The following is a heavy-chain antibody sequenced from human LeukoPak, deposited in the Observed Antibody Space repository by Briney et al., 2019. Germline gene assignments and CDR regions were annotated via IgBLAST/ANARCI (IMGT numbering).Heavy chain of an antibody. CDR3: ATPKYTNGPLNY. V-gene: IGHV3-53*01. CDR1: GFVVSNNY. D-gene: IGHD2-8*01. Sequence: GGSLRLSCAASGFVVSNNYLSWVRQTPGKGLEWVSVLYNTGDTYYADSVKGRFTISRDDPNNTLYLQMSSLRTEDTAVYYCATPKYTNGPLNYWGQGTLVTVSS. J-gene: IGHJ4*02. CDR2: LYNTGDT.